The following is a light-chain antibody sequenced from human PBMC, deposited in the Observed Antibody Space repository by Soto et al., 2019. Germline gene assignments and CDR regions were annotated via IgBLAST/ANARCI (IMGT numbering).Light chain of an antibody. V-gene: IGKV3-11*01. J-gene: IGKJ1*01. Sequence: EIVLTQSPATLSLSPGERATLSCRAGQSVSSYLAWYQQKPGQAPRLLIYDASNRATGTPARFSGSGSGTDFTLTISSLEPEDFAVYYCQQRSNWPRTFGQGTKVDIK. CDR2: DAS. CDR3: QQRSNWPRT. CDR1: QSVSSY.